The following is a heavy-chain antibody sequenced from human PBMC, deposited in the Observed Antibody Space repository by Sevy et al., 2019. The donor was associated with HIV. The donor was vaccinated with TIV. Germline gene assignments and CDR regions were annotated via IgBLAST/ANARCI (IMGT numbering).Heavy chain of an antibody. CDR3: ARAYYDFWSGDAFRGPNWFDP. D-gene: IGHD3-3*01. J-gene: IGHJ5*02. Sequence: GGSLRLSCAASGFTFSSYEMNWVRQAPGKGLEWVSYISSSGSTIYYADSVKGRFTISRDNAKNSLYLQMNSLRAEDTAVYYCARAYYDFWSGDAFRGPNWFDPWGQGTLVTVSS. CDR2: ISSSGSTI. CDR1: GFTFSSYE. V-gene: IGHV3-48*03.